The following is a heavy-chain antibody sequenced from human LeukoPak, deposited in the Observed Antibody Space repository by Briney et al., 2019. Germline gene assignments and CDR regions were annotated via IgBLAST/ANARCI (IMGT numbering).Heavy chain of an antibody. CDR1: GFTFSSYG. V-gene: IGHV3-48*02. D-gene: IGHD6-13*01. CDR3: AREDLAAAGLKYYYYGMDV. CDR2: ISSSSSTI. J-gene: IGHJ6*02. Sequence: PGGSLRLSCAASGFTFSSYGMNWVRQAPGKGLEWVSYISSSSSTIYYADSVKGRFTISRDNAKNSLYLQMNSLRDEDTAVYYCAREDLAAAGLKYYYYGMDVWGQGTTVTVSS.